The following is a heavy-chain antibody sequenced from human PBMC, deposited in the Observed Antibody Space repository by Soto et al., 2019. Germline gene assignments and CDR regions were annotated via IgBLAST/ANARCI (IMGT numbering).Heavy chain of an antibody. J-gene: IGHJ6*02. CDR3: AREGYSSGWYGRYYYYYGMDV. D-gene: IGHD6-19*01. CDR1: GGTFSSYA. V-gene: IGHV1-69*13. CDR2: IIPIFGTA. Sequence: VASVKVSCKASGGTFSSYAISWVRQAPGQGLEWMGGIIPIFGTANYAQKFQGRVTITADESTSTAYMELSSLRSEDTAVYYCAREGYSSGWYGRYYYYYGMDVWGQGTTVTVSS.